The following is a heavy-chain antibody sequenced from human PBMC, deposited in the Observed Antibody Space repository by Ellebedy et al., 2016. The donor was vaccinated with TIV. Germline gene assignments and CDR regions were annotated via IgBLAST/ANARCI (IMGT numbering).Heavy chain of an antibody. CDR2: MLYDGNDE. CDR3: AKDLGRWLKYFDS. J-gene: IGHJ4*02. V-gene: IGHV3-30*18. D-gene: IGHD5-24*01. Sequence: GESLKISCSASGFTFSSYGMHWVRQAPGKGLEWVAGMLYDGNDEYYADSVKGRFTISSDSSKSTLYLQMNSLGAEDTAVYYCAKDLGRWLKYFDSWGQGTLVTVSS. CDR1: GFTFSSYG.